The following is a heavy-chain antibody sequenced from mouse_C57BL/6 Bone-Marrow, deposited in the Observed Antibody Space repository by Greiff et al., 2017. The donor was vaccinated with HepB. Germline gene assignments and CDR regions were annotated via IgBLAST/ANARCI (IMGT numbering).Heavy chain of an antibody. Sequence: QVQLKESGAELARPGASVKLSCKASGYTFTSYGISWVKQRTGPGLEWIGEIYPRSGNTYYNEKFKGKATLTADKSSSTAYMELRSLTSEDSAVYFCAREGPYAMDYWGQGTSVTVSS. CDR2: IYPRSGNT. J-gene: IGHJ4*01. V-gene: IGHV1-81*01. CDR3: AREGPYAMDY. CDR1: GYTFTSYG.